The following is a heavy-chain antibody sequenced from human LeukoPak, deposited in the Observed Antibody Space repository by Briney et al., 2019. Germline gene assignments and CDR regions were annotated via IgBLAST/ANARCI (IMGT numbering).Heavy chain of an antibody. CDR2: IFHSANT. CDR3: ARDLAVTMGRGGNYFDY. V-gene: IGHV4-30-2*03. J-gene: IGHJ4*02. CDR1: GGSISSGGYS. D-gene: IGHD3-10*01. Sequence: KTSETLSLTCAVSGGSISSGGYSWNWIRQPPGKGLEWIGSIFHSANTYYNPSLKSRVTISVDTSKNQFSLKMSSVTAADTAVYYCARDLAVTMGRGGNYFDYWGQGTLVTVSS.